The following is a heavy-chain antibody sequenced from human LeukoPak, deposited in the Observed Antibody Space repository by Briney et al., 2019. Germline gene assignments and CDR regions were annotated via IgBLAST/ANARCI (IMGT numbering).Heavy chain of an antibody. D-gene: IGHD2-15*01. CDR1: GYTFTSYA. V-gene: IGHV1-3*01. J-gene: IGHJ4*02. CDR2: INAGNGNT. CDR3: ARDKASLVVVAAMDY. Sequence: GASVKVSCKASGYTFTSYAMHWVRQAPGQRLEWMGWINAGNGNTKYSQKFQGRVTITRDTSASTAYMELSSLRSEDTAVYYCARDKASLVVVAAMDYWGQGTLVTVSS.